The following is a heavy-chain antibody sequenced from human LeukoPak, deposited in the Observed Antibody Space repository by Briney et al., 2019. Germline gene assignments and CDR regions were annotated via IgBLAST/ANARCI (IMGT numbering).Heavy chain of an antibody. CDR1: GFTFSTYA. CDR3: AKEFSGGCSFDY. CDR2: LSDRGDNT. J-gene: IGHJ4*02. V-gene: IGHV3-23*01. D-gene: IGHD6-19*01. Sequence: GGSLRLSCAASGFTFSTYAMSWVRQAPGEGLEWVSGLSDRGDNTIYADSVKGRFTISRDNSKNTMFLQMNSLRAEDTAVYYCAKEFSGGCSFDYWGQGTLVTVSS.